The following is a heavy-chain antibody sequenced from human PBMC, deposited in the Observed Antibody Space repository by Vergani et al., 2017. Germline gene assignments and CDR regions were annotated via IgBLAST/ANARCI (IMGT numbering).Heavy chain of an antibody. J-gene: IGHJ6*03. D-gene: IGHD6-6*01. V-gene: IGHV1-69*01. CDR1: GGTISSYA. CDR3: AKEGSSGPHRRGLRPGYYMDV. CDR2: NIPGFETG. Sequence: QVQLVQSGAEVKKPGSSVKVSCKASGGTISSYAISWVRQAPGQGLEWMGENIPGFETGNSAQKFQGRVTITADEPTSTVFMELSSLTYEDTAVYYCAKEGSSGPHRRGLRPGYYMDVWGKGTTVTVSS.